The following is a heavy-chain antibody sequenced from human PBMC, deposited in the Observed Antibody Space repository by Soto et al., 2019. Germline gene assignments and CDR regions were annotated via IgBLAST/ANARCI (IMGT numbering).Heavy chain of an antibody. J-gene: IGHJ3*02. Sequence: SETLSLTCSISGDSLNHNYWTWIRQPPGKGLEWIGYIYYSGNTNYNPSLTSRITLSIDTSKNQLSLNLTSVSAADTAVYYCARQPPDTVAFDISGQGTMVTVSS. CDR2: IYYSGNT. CDR3: ARQPPDTVAFDI. CDR1: GDSLNHNY. D-gene: IGHD4-17*01. V-gene: IGHV4-59*08.